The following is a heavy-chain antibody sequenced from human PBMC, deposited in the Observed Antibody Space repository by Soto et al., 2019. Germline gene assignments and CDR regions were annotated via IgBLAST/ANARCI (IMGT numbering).Heavy chain of an antibody. CDR1: GGTFSRHA. CDR2: IIPIFGTA. D-gene: IGHD3-22*01. CDR3: ARGWGYDSNDYYYAY. J-gene: IGHJ4*02. V-gene: IGHV1-69*01. Sequence: QVQLVQSGAEVRKPGSSVKVSCKASGGTFSRHASSWVRQAPGQGLEWMGGIIPIFGTANHAQKFQGRVTIIADESTSTVYMELRSLRSEETAMYYCARGWGYDSNDYYYAYWGQGSLVIVSS.